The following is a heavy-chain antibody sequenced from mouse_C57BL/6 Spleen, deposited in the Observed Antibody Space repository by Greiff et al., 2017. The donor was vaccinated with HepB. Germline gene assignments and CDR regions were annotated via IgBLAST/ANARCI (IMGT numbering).Heavy chain of an antibody. CDR2: IDPSDSYT. J-gene: IGHJ4*01. Sequence: QVQLKQPGAELVRPGTSVKLSCKASGYTFTSYWMHWVKQRPGQGLEWIGVIDPSDSYTNYNQKFKGKATLTVDTSSSTAYMQLSSLTSEDSAVYYCARVEGDITTVVAMDYWGQGTSVTVSS. D-gene: IGHD1-1*01. V-gene: IGHV1-59*01. CDR1: GYTFTSYW. CDR3: ARVEGDITTVVAMDY.